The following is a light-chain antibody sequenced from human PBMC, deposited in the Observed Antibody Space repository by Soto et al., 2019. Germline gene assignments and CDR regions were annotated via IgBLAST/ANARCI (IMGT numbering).Light chain of an antibody. CDR3: QHLNSYPIT. CDR2: AAY. Sequence: IQLTQSPSSLSAFVGDRVTITCRASQGIRSYLAWYQQKPGEAPKLLIYAAYTLQNGVPSRFSGSGSGTDFTLTISSLQPEDFATYYCQHLNSYPITFGQGTRLEIK. V-gene: IGKV1-9*01. J-gene: IGKJ5*01. CDR1: QGIRSY.